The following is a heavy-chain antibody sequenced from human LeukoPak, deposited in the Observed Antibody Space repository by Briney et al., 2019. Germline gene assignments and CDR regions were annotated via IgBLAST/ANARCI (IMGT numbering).Heavy chain of an antibody. CDR2: IYTSGST. V-gene: IGHV4-61*02. CDR1: GGSISSGSYY. J-gene: IGHJ5*02. D-gene: IGHD2-2*01. Sequence: SQTLSLTCTVSGGSISSGSYYWSWIRQPAGKGLEWIGRIYTSGSTNYNPSLKSRVTISVDTSKNQFSLKLSSVTAADTAVYYCARAGCSSTSCYRVNWFDPWGQGTLVTVSS. CDR3: ARAGCSSTSCYRVNWFDP.